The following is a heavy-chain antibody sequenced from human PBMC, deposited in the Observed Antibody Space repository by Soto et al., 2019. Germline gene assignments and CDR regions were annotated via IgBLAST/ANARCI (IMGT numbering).Heavy chain of an antibody. J-gene: IGHJ6*02. V-gene: IGHV1-18*01. CDR3: ARDGRDYRNYYGMDV. CDR1: GYTFTSYG. Sequence: ASVKVSCKASGYTFTSYGISWVRQAPGQGLEWMGWISAYNGNTNYAQKLQGRVTMTTDTSTSTAYMELRSLRSDDTAVYYCARDGRDYRNYYGMDVWGQGTTVTVYS. D-gene: IGHD4-4*01. CDR2: ISAYNGNT.